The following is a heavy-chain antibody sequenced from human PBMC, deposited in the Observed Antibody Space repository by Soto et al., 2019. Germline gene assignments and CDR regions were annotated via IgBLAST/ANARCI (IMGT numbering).Heavy chain of an antibody. V-gene: IGHV3-33*01. Sequence: QVQLVESGGGVVQPGRSLRLSCAASGFTFSSYGMHWVRQAPGKGLEWVAVIWYDGSNKYYADSVKGRFTISRDNSKNTLYLQMNSLRAEDTAVYYCARGGPGRGRFLEWLGSGYFDYWGQGTLVTVSS. CDR1: GFTFSSYG. J-gene: IGHJ4*02. CDR2: IWYDGSNK. D-gene: IGHD3-3*01. CDR3: ARGGPGRGRFLEWLGSGYFDY.